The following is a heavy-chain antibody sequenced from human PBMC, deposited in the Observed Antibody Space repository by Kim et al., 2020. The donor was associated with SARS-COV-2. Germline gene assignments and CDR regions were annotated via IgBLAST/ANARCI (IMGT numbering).Heavy chain of an antibody. D-gene: IGHD3-16*02. Sequence: ASVKVSCKASGYTFTSYDINWVRQATGQGLEWMGWMNPNSGNTGYAQKFQGRVTMTRNTSISTAYMELSSLRSEDTAVYYCARSKSLSSEKRPGIGFIPKPVGYWGQGTLVTVSS. CDR2: MNPNSGNT. CDR3: ARSKSLSSEKRPGIGFIPKPVGY. V-gene: IGHV1-8*01. CDR1: GYTFTSYD. J-gene: IGHJ4*02.